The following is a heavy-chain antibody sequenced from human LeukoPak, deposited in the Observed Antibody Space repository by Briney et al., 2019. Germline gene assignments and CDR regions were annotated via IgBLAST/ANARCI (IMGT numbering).Heavy chain of an antibody. J-gene: IGHJ3*02. D-gene: IGHD4-23*01. CDR3: TTDSGDYVGAFDI. Sequence: GGSLRLSCAASGFTFSNAWMSWVRLAPGKGLEWVGRIKSKTDGGTTDYAAPVKGRFTISRDDSKNTLYLQMNSLKTEDTAVYYCTTDSGDYVGAFDIWGQGTMVTVSS. V-gene: IGHV3-15*01. CDR2: IKSKTDGGTT. CDR1: GFTFSNAW.